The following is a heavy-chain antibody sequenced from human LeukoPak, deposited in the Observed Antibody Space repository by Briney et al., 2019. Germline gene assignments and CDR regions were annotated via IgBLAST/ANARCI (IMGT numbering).Heavy chain of an antibody. Sequence: EASVKVSCKASGYTFTSYYMHWVRQAPGQGLEWMGIINPSGGSTSYAQKFQGRVTMTRDTSTSTVYMELSSLRSEDTAVYYCARGGIVEVPAAYYFDYWGQGTLVTVSS. D-gene: IGHD2-2*01. CDR1: GYTFTSYY. J-gene: IGHJ4*02. CDR3: ARGGIVEVPAAYYFDY. CDR2: INPSGGST. V-gene: IGHV1-46*01.